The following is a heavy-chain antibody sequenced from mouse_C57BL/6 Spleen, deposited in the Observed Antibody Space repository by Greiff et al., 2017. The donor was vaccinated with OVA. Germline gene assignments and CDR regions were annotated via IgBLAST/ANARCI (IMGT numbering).Heavy chain of an antibody. V-gene: IGHV1-4*01. CDR3: ARGGKAGDY. Sequence: VQGVESGAELARPGASVKMSCKASGYTFTSYTMHWVKQRPGQGLAWIGYINPSSGYTKYNQKFKDKATLTADKSSSTAYMQLSSLTSEDSAVYYCARGGKAGDYWGQGTTLTVAS. J-gene: IGHJ2*01. D-gene: IGHD2-1*01. CDR1: GYTFTSYT. CDR2: INPSSGYT.